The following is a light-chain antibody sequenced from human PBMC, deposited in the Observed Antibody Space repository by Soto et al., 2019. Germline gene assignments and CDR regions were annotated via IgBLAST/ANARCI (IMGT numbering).Light chain of an antibody. V-gene: IGKV1-5*03. Sequence: TQMTQSPSTLSASVGDRVTITCRASQTIDSWLAWYQQRPGKPPNLLIYKASTLASGVPSRFSGSGSGTEFTLTISSLQPEDFATYYCQQFNNYPITFGQGTRLEIK. CDR3: QQFNNYPIT. CDR1: QTIDSW. J-gene: IGKJ5*01. CDR2: KAS.